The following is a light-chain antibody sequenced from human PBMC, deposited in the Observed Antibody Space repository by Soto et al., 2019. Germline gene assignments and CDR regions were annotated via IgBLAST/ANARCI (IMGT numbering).Light chain of an antibody. CDR1: ENVNSS. Sequence: EIVMTQSPATLSVSPGERATLSCRASENVNSSVAWWYQQKPGQAPRLLIYGASSRATGIPARFSGGGSGTDFTLTIDNLEPEDFAIYYCQQRSNWPPITFGQGTRLEI. J-gene: IGKJ5*01. CDR3: QQRSNWPPIT. V-gene: IGKV3-11*01. CDR2: GAS.